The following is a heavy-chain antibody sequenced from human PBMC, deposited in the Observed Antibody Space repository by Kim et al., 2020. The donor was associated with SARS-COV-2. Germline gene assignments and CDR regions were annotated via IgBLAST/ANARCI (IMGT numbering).Heavy chain of an antibody. CDR3: ARDRLPIFGVVIRLFPLGY. J-gene: IGHJ4*02. D-gene: IGHD3-3*01. V-gene: IGHV1-3*01. CDR1: GYTFTSYA. Sequence: ASVKVSCKASGYTFTSYAMHWVRQAPGQRLEWMGWINAGNGNTKYSQKFQGRVTITRDTSASTAYMELSSLRSEDTAVYYCARDRLPIFGVVIRLFPLGYWGQGTLVTVSS. CDR2: INAGNGNT.